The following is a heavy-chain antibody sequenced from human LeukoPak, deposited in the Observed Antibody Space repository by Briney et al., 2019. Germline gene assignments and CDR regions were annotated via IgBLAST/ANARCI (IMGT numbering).Heavy chain of an antibody. CDR1: GYTFTGYY. J-gene: IGHJ4*02. CDR2: INPSSGGT. D-gene: IGHD4-17*01. V-gene: IGHV1-2*02. Sequence: ASVKVSCKASGYTFTGYYMHWVRQAPGQGLEWMGWINPSSGGTNYAQKFQGRVTMTRDTSISTAYMELRSLRSDDTAVYYCAREGYGDYHFDYWGQGTLVTVSS. CDR3: AREGYGDYHFDY.